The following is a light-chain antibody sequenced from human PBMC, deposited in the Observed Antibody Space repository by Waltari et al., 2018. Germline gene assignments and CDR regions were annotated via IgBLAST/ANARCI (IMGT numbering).Light chain of an antibody. V-gene: IGKV1-8*01. Sequence: AIRLTQSPSSLSASTGDSVTITCRATQDIRTYLGWYQQKPGKAPKLLLYAVSTLQSGVPSRFSGSGSGTDFALHIQNLQSEDFATYFCQQYYAFPRTFGQGTRVEV. J-gene: IGKJ1*01. CDR3: QQYYAFPRT. CDR2: AVS. CDR1: QDIRTY.